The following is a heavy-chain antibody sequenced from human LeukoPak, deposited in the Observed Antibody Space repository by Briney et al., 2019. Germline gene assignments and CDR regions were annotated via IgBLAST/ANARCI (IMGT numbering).Heavy chain of an antibody. Sequence: GESLKISCQGSGYSFTSYWIGWVRQLPGKGLEWMGIIYPGDSDTRYSPSFQGQVTISADKSISTAYLQWSSLKASDTAMYYCARLPTVTTTHYYYYMDVWGKGTTVTDSS. CDR3: ARLPTVTTTHYYYYMDV. D-gene: IGHD4-11*01. CDR1: GYSFTSYW. CDR2: IYPGDSDT. V-gene: IGHV5-51*01. J-gene: IGHJ6*03.